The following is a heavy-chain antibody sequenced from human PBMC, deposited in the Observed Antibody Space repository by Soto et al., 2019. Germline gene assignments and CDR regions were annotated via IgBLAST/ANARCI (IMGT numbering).Heavy chain of an antibody. CDR3: AREDRYYYYGMDV. V-gene: IGHV3-30-3*01. J-gene: IGHJ6*02. Sequence: QVQLVESGGGVVQPGRSLRLSCAASGFTFSSYAMHWVRQAPGKGLEWVAVISYDGSNKYYADSVKGRFTISGDNSKNTLYLQMNSLRAEDTAVYYCAREDRYYYYGMDVWGQGTTVTVSS. CDR2: ISYDGSNK. CDR1: GFTFSSYA.